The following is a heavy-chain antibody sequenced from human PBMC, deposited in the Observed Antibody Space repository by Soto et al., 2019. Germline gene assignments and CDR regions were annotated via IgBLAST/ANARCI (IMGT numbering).Heavy chain of an antibody. CDR1: VGNYE. J-gene: IGHJ4*02. D-gene: IGHD5-12*01. CDR2: ITHDGGVT. V-gene: IGHV3-48*03. Sequence: EVQLVESGGGLIQAGGSLRLYCVASVGNYEMNWVRQAPGKGLEWLALITHDGGVTHYADSVKGRFTISRDNAKNTLYLQMNSLRDDDTSIYYWERGWVDGTHVDSWGQGALVTVSS. CDR3: ERGWVDGTHVDS.